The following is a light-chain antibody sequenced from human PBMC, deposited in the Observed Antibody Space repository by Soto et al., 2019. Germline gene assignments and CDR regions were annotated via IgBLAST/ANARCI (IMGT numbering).Light chain of an antibody. J-gene: IGKJ1*01. Sequence: IQMTQSPSSLSASVGHSVTITCRARQSISSWLAWYQQKPGKAPKLLIYKASSLESGVPSRFSGSGSGTEFTLTISSLQPDDFATYYCQQKGTFGQGTKVDIK. V-gene: IGKV1-5*03. CDR1: QSISSW. CDR3: QQKGT. CDR2: KAS.